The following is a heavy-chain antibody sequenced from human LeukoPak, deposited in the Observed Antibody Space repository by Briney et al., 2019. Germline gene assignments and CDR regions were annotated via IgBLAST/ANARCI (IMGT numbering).Heavy chain of an antibody. CDR2: IYYSGST. V-gene: IGHV4-59*01. J-gene: IGHJ4*02. CDR3: ARARGAYDSSGYYY. CDR1: GGSISSYY. D-gene: IGHD3-22*01. Sequence: KPSETLSLTCTVSGGSISSYYWSWIRQPPGKGLEWIGYIYYSGSTNYNPSLKSRVTISVDTSKNQFSLKLSSVTAADTAVYYCARARGAYDSSGYYYWGQGTLVTVSS.